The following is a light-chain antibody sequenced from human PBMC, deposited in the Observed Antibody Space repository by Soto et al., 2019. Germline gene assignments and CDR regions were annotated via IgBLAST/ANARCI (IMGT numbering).Light chain of an antibody. CDR3: QSYDSSLSGSGVV. V-gene: IGLV1-40*01. CDR1: SSNIGAGYD. J-gene: IGLJ2*01. CDR2: GNS. Sequence: QPVLTQPPSVSGAPGQRVTISCTGSSSNIGAGYDVHWYQQLPGTAPKLLIYGNSNRPSGVPDRFSGSKSGTSASLAITGLQAKDEADYYCQSYDSSLSGSGVVFGGGTKVTVL.